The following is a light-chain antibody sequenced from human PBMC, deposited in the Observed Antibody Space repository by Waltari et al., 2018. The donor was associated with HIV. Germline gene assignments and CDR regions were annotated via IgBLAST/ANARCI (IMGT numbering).Light chain of an antibody. Sequence: TQPPSASGTPGQRVSISCSGSSSDIGINYVFWYQQFPGTAPKLLIYRNNQRPSGVPDRFSGSKSGTSASLAISGLRSEDEADYYCAAWDGSLRGWVFGGGTKLTVL. CDR3: AAWDGSLRGWV. CDR1: SSDIGINY. J-gene: IGLJ3*02. CDR2: RNN. V-gene: IGLV1-47*01.